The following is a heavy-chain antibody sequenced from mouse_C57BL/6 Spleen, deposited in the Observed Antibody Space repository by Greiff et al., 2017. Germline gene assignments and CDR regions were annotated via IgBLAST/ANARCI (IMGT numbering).Heavy chain of an antibody. CDR2: INTSSGYT. J-gene: IGHJ4*01. V-gene: IGHV1-4*01. CDR1: GYTFTSYT. D-gene: IGHD2-3*01. Sequence: QVQLQQSGAELARPGASVKMSCKASGYTFTSYTMHWVKQRPGQGLEWIGYINTSSGYTEYNQKFKDKATLTADKSSSTAYMQLSSLTSEDSAVYYCARSYDAYPYYYAMDYWGQGTSVTVAS. CDR3: ARSYDAYPYYYAMDY.